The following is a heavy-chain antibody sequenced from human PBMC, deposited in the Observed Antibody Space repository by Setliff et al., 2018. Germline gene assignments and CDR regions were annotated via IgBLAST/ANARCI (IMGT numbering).Heavy chain of an antibody. J-gene: IGHJ5*02. CDR1: GYTFTVYT. V-gene: IGHV1-18*01. CDR2: ISAYNGNT. D-gene: IGHD6-13*01. CDR3: ARGYSSSWQSRMGFDP. Sequence: ASVKVSCKVSGYTFTVYTMNWVRQAPGQGLEWMGWISAYNGNTNYAQKLQGRVTMTTDTSTSTAYMELRSLRSDDTAVYYCARGYSSSWQSRMGFDPWGQGTLVTVSS.